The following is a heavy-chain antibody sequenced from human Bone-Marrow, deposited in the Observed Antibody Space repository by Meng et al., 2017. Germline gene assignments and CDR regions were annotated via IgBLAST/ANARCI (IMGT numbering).Heavy chain of an antibody. D-gene: IGHD4-23*01. Sequence: QVQLQEWGAGLLKPSETLSLTCAVYGGSFSGSYWSWIRQPPGKGLEWIGEINHSGSTNYNPSLKSRVTISVDTSKNQFSLKLSSVTAADTAVYYCARGVASPIFSTVVTPAFDYWGQGTLVTVSS. V-gene: IGHV4-34*01. CDR3: ARGVASPIFSTVVTPAFDY. J-gene: IGHJ4*02. CDR1: GGSFSGSY. CDR2: INHSGST.